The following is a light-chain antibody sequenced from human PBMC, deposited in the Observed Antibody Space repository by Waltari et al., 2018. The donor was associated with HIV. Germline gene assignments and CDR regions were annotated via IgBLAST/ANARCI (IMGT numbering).Light chain of an antibody. CDR1: SSHIGSTT. CDR3: AAWDDSLSACV. Sequence: QSVLTQPPSASGTPAQRVTISCSVSSSHIGSTTVNCYHQLPGTTPTLLIYSNTRRPAWVPARFSGSKSGTSASLAIIGLQSEDEADYYCAAWDDSLSACVFGGGTKLTVL. CDR2: SNT. V-gene: IGLV1-44*01. J-gene: IGLJ3*02.